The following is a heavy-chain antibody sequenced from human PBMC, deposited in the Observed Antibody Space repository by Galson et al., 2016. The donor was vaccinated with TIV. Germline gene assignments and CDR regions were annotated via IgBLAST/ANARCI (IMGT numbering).Heavy chain of an antibody. V-gene: IGHV3-48*01. Sequence: LRLSCAASGFTFSSYIINWVRQAPGKGLEWVSYTSSSGSTIYYADSVKGRFTISRDNSKNTLYLQMNSLRVEDTALYYCAKDWDAIYYYDNDGDYWGQGTLVTVSS. D-gene: IGHD3-22*01. CDR1: GFTFSSYI. J-gene: IGHJ4*02. CDR2: TSSSGSTI. CDR3: AKDWDAIYYYDNDGDY.